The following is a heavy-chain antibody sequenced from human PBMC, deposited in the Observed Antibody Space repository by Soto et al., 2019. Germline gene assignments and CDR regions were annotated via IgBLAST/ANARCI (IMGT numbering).Heavy chain of an antibody. D-gene: IGHD3-22*01. Sequence: GGSLRLSCAASGFTFSDYYMDWIRQAPGKGLEWVGRVRKKANSYATEYAASVKGRFTISRDDSENSLYLQMNNLKTEDTAVYSCYRSMITTSVRYSDCWGQGTLVTVSS. CDR2: VRKKANSYAT. J-gene: IGHJ4*02. CDR1: GFTFSDYY. CDR3: YRSMITTSVRYSDC. V-gene: IGHV3-72*01.